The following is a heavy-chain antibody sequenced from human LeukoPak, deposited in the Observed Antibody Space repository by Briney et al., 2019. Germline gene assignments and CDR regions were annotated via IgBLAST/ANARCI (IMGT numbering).Heavy chain of an antibody. CDR1: GFTFSIYA. D-gene: IGHD1-26*01. Sequence: GGSLRLSCAASGFTFSIYAMHWVRQAPGKGLEWVAVISYDENDKYYADSVKGRFTISRDNSKNTLYLQMNSLRTEDTAVYYCARDEGKWELGAFDIWGQGTMVTVSS. J-gene: IGHJ3*02. CDR3: ARDEGKWELGAFDI. V-gene: IGHV3-30*04. CDR2: ISYDENDK.